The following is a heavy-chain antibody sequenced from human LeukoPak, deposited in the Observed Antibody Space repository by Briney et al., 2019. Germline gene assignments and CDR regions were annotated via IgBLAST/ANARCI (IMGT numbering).Heavy chain of an antibody. Sequence: GGSLRLSCAASGFTFSSYEMNWVRQAPGKGLEWVSYISSSSSTIYYADSVKGRFTISRDNAKNSLYLQMNSLRAEDTAVYYCARNTLTTVTIYYYYYMDVWGKGTTVTVSS. CDR1: GFTFSSYE. J-gene: IGHJ6*03. CDR2: ISSSSSTI. D-gene: IGHD4-11*01. V-gene: IGHV3-48*03. CDR3: ARNTLTTVTIYYYYYMDV.